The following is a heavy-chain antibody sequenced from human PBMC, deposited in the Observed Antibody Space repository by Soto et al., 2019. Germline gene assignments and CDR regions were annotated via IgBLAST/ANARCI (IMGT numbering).Heavy chain of an antibody. V-gene: IGHV2-5*02. CDR2: IYWDDDK. Sequence: QITLKESGPTLVKPTQTLTLTCTFSGFSLSTSGVGVGWIRQPPGKALEWLALIYWDDDKRYSPSLKSRLTITKDTSKNQVVLTMTNMDPVDTATYYCAHTSPVEGQWLDGRQYFDYWGQGTLVTVSS. CDR3: AHTSPVEGQWLDGRQYFDY. CDR1: GFSLSTSGVG. J-gene: IGHJ4*02. D-gene: IGHD6-19*01.